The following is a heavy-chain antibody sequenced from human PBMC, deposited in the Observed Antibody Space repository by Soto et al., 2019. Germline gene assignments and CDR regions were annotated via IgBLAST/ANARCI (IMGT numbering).Heavy chain of an antibody. Sequence: PSETLSLTCTVSGGSISSSSYYWGWIRQPPGKGLGWIGGIYYSGSTYYNPSLKSRVTISVDTSKNQFSLKLSSVTAADTAVYYCARHTPAISISDHWGQGTLVTVSS. CDR3: ARHTPAISISDH. V-gene: IGHV4-39*01. D-gene: IGHD2-15*01. CDR1: GGSISSSSYY. J-gene: IGHJ4*02. CDR2: IYYSGST.